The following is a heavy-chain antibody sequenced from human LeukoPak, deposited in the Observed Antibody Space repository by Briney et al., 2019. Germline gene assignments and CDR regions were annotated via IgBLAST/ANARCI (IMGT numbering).Heavy chain of an antibody. V-gene: IGHV3-30-3*01. CDR3: AREGGSYYNYYYYMDV. D-gene: IGHD1-26*01. Sequence: GGSLRLSCAASGFTFSSYAMHWVRQAPGKGLEWVAVISYDGSNKYYADSVKGRFTISRDNSKNTLYLQMNSLRAEDTAVYYCAREGGSYYNYYYYMDVWGKGTTVTVSS. J-gene: IGHJ6*03. CDR2: ISYDGSNK. CDR1: GFTFSSYA.